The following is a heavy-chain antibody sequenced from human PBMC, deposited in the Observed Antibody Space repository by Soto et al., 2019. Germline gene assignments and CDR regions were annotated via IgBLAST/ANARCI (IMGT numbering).Heavy chain of an antibody. CDR1: GGSVSSGSYY. CDR2: ISYSGST. Sequence: QVQLQESGPGLVKPSETLSLTCTVSGGSVSSGSYYWSWIRQPPGKGLEWIGYISYSGSTNYNPSHQSRLTISVDTSKTQFSLKLSSVTAADTAVYYCAREPTTVTNYYYYALDVWGQGTTVTVSS. J-gene: IGHJ6*02. CDR3: AREPTTVTNYYYYALDV. V-gene: IGHV4-61*01. D-gene: IGHD4-17*01.